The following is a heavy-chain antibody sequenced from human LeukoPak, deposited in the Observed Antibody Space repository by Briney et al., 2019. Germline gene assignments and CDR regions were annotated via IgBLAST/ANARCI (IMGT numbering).Heavy chain of an antibody. CDR1: GFTFDDDG. CDR2: INWNGGST. J-gene: IGHJ4*02. Sequence: GGSLRLSCAASGFTFDDDGMNWVRQAPGKGLEWVSYINWNGGSTGYADYVKGRFTISRDNAKKSLYLQMNNLRVEDTALYYCARNTDYWGQGTLVTVSS. CDR3: ARNTDY. V-gene: IGHV3-20*04.